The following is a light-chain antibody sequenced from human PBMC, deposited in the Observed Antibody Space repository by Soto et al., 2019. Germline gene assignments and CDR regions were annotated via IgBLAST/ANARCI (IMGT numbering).Light chain of an antibody. Sequence: IQMTQSPSSLSASVGDRVTITCRGCQRICTCWNWDQQRQGRGPKILICHISTLQRGVPSRFSGRGSGTDFALTITGLQREEFATYYCRQSYSTPYTFGQGTNLEIK. CDR2: HIS. J-gene: IGKJ2*01. CDR1: QRICTC. V-gene: IGKV1-39*01. CDR3: RQSYSTPYT.